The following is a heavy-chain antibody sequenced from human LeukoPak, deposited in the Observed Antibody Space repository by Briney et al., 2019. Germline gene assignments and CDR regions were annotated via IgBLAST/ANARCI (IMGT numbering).Heavy chain of an antibody. CDR3: ARIPPVYDSSGYYYYYYGMDV. Sequence: SETLSLTCTVSGGSIGSVDNYWSWIRQPPGKGLEWIGNIYYSGSTNYNPSLKSRVTISVDTSKNQFSLKLSSVTAADTAVYYCARIPPVYDSSGYYYYYYGMDVWGQGTTVTVSS. V-gene: IGHV4-61*08. J-gene: IGHJ6*02. CDR2: IYYSGST. CDR1: GGSIGSVDNY. D-gene: IGHD3-22*01.